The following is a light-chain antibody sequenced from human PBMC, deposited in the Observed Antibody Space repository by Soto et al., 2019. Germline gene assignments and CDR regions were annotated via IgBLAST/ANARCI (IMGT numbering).Light chain of an antibody. CDR1: SGSVSTTNF. V-gene: IGLV8-61*01. J-gene: IGLJ3*02. CDR3: ILYMGSGIWV. Sequence: QTVVTQEPSFSVSPGGTVTLTCGLTSGSVSTTNFPTWYQQTPGQPPRTLLYNINTRSSGVPDRFSGSILGDKAALTITGAQADDESDYYCILYMGSGIWVFGGGTKLTVL. CDR2: NIN.